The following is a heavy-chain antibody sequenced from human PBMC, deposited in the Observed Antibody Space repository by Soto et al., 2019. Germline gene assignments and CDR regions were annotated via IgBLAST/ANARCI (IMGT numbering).Heavy chain of an antibody. CDR3: ASCDIVVVVAAADDAFDI. CDR1: GGSISSSSYY. Sequence: QLQLQESGPGLVKPSETLSLTCTVSGGSISSSSYYWGWMRQPPGKGLEWIGSIYYSGSTYYNPSLKSRVTISVDTSKNQFSLKLSSVTAADTAVYYCASCDIVVVVAAADDAFDIWGQGTMVTVSS. D-gene: IGHD2-15*01. V-gene: IGHV4-39*01. CDR2: IYYSGST. J-gene: IGHJ3*02.